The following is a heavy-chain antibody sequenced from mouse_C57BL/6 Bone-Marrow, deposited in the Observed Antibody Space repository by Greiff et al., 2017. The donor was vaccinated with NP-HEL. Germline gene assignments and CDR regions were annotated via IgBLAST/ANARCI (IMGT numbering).Heavy chain of an antibody. Sequence: EVKLMESEGGLVQPGSSMKLSCTASGFTFSDYYMAWVRQVPEKGLEWVANINYDGSSTYYLDSLKSRFIISRDTAKNILYLQMSSLKSEDTATYYCARDRDWYFDVWGTGTTVTVSS. D-gene: IGHD3-3*01. CDR2: INYDGSST. CDR3: ARDRDWYFDV. CDR1: GFTFSDYY. V-gene: IGHV5-16*01. J-gene: IGHJ1*03.